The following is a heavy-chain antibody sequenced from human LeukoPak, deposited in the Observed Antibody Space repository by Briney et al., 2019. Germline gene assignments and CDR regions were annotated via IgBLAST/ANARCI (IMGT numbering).Heavy chain of an antibody. Sequence: ASVKVSCKGSGYTFTSYYMHWVRQAPGQGLEWMGIINPSGGSTSYAQKFQGRVTMTRDASTSTVYMELRSLRSEDTAVYYCARAAVDTDTYYFDYWGQGTLVTVSS. CDR2: INPSGGST. J-gene: IGHJ4*02. V-gene: IGHV1-46*01. CDR1: GYTFTSYY. CDR3: ARAAVDTDTYYFDY. D-gene: IGHD5-18*01.